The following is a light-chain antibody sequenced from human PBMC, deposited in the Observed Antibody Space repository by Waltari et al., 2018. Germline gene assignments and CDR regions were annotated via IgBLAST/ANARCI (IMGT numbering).Light chain of an antibody. CDR3: GTWDSSLSGAV. CDR2: EDS. V-gene: IGLV1-51*02. J-gene: IGLJ7*01. CDR1: HSNIGHKY. Sequence: QSVLPQPPSVSAAPGQRVTISCSGGHSNIGHKYVSWYRQFPGTAPKLLIYEDSERPSGVPGRFSGSKSGTSATLDITGLQAGDEADYYCGTWDSSLSGAVFGGGTHLTVL.